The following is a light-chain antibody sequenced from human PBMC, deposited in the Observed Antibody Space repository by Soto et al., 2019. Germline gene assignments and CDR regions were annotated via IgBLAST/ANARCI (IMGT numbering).Light chain of an antibody. J-gene: IGLJ1*01. Sequence: QSVLTQPPSVSGAPGQRVTISCTGSSSNIGANYDVHWYQHRPGTAPKLLIFGNTNRPPGVPDRFSGSKSGTSASLAITGLQAEDGGDYYCQSYDSTLSARYVFGTGTKVTVL. CDR1: SSNIGANYD. CDR2: GNT. V-gene: IGLV1-40*01. CDR3: QSYDSTLSARYV.